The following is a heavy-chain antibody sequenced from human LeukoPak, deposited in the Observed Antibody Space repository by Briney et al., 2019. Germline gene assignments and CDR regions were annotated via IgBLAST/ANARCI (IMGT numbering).Heavy chain of an antibody. V-gene: IGHV3-21*01. Sequence: GSLRLSCAASGFTFSSYSMNWVRQAPGKGLEWVASISSSSLYIYYADPVKGRFTISRDNAKNSLYLQMNNLRAEDTAVYSCVRQVGEGLVEAFDIWGQGRMVTVSS. CDR1: GFTFSSYS. CDR3: VRQVGEGLVEAFDI. D-gene: IGHD2-8*02. CDR2: ISSSSLYI. J-gene: IGHJ3*02.